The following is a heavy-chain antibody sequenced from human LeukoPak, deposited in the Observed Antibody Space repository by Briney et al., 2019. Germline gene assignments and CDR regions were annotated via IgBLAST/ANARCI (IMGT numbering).Heavy chain of an antibody. CDR2: IYFSGNT. Sequence: SETLSLTCTVSGVSISSSNSYWGWIRQPPGKGLEWIGSIYFSGNTYYNPSLKTRVTISIDTSKNQFSLKLTSVTAADTAIFYCASGYFVHTFDFWGQGTLGTVSS. CDR3: ASGYFVHTFDF. V-gene: IGHV4-39*01. CDR1: GVSISSSNSY. J-gene: IGHJ4*02. D-gene: IGHD2-2*03.